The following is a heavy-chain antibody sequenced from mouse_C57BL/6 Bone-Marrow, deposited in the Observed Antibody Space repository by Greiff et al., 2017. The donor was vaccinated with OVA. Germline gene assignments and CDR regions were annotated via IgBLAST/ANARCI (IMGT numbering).Heavy chain of an antibody. CDR3: TRRLTGPWYFDV. CDR2: ISSGGDYI. CDR1: GFTFSSYA. V-gene: IGHV5S21*01. Sequence: EVKLVESGAGLVKPGGSLKLSCAASGFTFSSYAMSWVRQTPEKRLEWVAYISSGGDYIYYADTVKGRFTISRDNARNTLYLQMSSLKSEDTAMYYCTRRLTGPWYFDVWGTGTTVTVSS. J-gene: IGHJ1*03. D-gene: IGHD4-1*01.